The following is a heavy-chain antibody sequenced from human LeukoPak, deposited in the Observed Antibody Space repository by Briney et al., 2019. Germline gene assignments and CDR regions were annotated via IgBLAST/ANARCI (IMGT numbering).Heavy chain of an antibody. D-gene: IGHD2-2*01. CDR1: GYTFTNYA. CDR3: ARTLFGDQYQLLHNWFDP. V-gene: IGHV7-4-1*02. CDR2: VNSDTGNP. Sequence: ASVKVSCKASGYTFTNYAMNWVRQAPGQGLEWMGWVNSDTGNPTYAQGFTRRLVFSLDTSASTAYLQISSLKAEDTAVYYCARTLFGDQYQLLHNWFDPWGQGTLVTVSS. J-gene: IGHJ5*02.